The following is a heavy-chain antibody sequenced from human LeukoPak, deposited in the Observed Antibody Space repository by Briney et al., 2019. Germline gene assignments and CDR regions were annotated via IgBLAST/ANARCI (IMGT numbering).Heavy chain of an antibody. V-gene: IGHV4-59*08. D-gene: IGHD6-19*01. CDR2: IYYTGST. CDR1: GDSIRGNYY. CDR3: ARLKGYSSGWYPSYYFDY. J-gene: IGHJ4*02. Sequence: PSQTLSLTFTVSGDSIRGNYYWSWIRQPPGKGLEWIGYIYYTGSTNYNSSLKSRVTISVDTSKNQFSLKLSSVTAADTAVYYCARLKGYSSGWYPSYYFDYWGQGTLVTVSS.